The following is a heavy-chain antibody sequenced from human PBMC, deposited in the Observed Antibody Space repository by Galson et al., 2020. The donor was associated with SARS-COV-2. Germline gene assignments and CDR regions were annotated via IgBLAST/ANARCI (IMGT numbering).Heavy chain of an antibody. Sequence: GESLKISCAASGFTVSSNYMSWVRKDPGKGLEWVSVIYSGGSTYYADSVKGRFTISRDNSKNTLYLQMNSLRAEDTAVYYCARGYGDYYFDYWGQGTLVTVSS. D-gene: IGHD4-17*01. CDR3: ARGYGDYYFDY. V-gene: IGHV3-66*01. CDR2: IYSGGST. J-gene: IGHJ4*02. CDR1: GFTVSSNY.